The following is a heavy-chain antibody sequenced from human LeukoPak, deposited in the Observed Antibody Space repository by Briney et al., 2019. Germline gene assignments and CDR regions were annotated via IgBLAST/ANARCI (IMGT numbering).Heavy chain of an antibody. CDR1: GGTFSSYA. V-gene: IGHV1-69*13. Sequence: SVKVSCKASGGTFSSYAISWVRQAPGQGLEWMGGIIPIFGTANYAQKFQGRVTITADESTSTAYMELSSLRSEDTAVYYCAREVHGTTVPLDAWGKGTTVTVSS. CDR3: AREVHGTTVPLDA. CDR2: IIPIFGTA. J-gene: IGHJ6*04. D-gene: IGHD4-17*01.